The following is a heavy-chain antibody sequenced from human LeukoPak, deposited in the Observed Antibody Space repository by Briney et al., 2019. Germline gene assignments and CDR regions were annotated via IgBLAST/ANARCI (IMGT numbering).Heavy chain of an antibody. J-gene: IGHJ1*01. Sequence: PGGSLRLSCAASGFTFSSYAMHWVRQAPGKGLEWVAVISYDGSNKYYADSVKGRFTISRDNSKNTLYLQMNSLRAEDTAVYYCARVGVPGIAAAGPGEYFQHWGQGTLVTVSS. V-gene: IGHV3-30-3*01. CDR3: ARVGVPGIAAAGPGEYFQH. CDR2: ISYDGSNK. D-gene: IGHD6-13*01. CDR1: GFTFSSYA.